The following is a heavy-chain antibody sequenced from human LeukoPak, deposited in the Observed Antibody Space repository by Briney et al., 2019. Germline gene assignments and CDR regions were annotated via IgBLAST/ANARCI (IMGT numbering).Heavy chain of an antibody. D-gene: IGHD3-10*01. CDR2: IIPILGIA. CDR1: GGTFSSYA. J-gene: IGHJ4*02. V-gene: IGHV1-69*04. Sequence: GASVKVSCKASGGTFSSYAISWVRQAPGQGLEWMGRIIPILGIANYAQKFQGRVTITADKSTSTAYMELSRLRSDDTAVYYCASFDDYYGSGSYYPVGYWGQGTLVTVSS. CDR3: ASFDDYYGSGSYYPVGY.